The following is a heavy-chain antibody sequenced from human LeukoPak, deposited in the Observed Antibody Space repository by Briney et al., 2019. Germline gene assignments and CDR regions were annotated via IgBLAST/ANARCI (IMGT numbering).Heavy chain of an antibody. CDR3: AREWSAFDI. Sequence: GGSLRLSCAASGRTFTEHYMHWIRQAPGKGLEWVSFIGGTAGNTYYADSVKGRFTISRDNAKNSLYLQVNSLRAEDTAVYYCAREWSAFDIWGQGTMVTVSS. D-gene: IGHD2-8*01. J-gene: IGHJ3*02. V-gene: IGHV3-11*04. CDR1: GRTFTEHY. CDR2: IGGTAGNT.